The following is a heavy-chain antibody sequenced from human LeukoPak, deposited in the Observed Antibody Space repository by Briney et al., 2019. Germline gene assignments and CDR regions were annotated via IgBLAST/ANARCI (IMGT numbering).Heavy chain of an antibody. V-gene: IGHV4-39*07. D-gene: IGHD3-10*01. Sequence: SETLSLTCTVSDDSITMYYWTWIRQPPGKGLEWIGNIFYSGSTYYSPSLRSRVTISLDTSRNQFSLKLNSVTAADTAVYYCAKSNGYGLVDIWGQGTMVTVSS. CDR3: AKSNGYGLVDI. CDR1: DDSITMYY. CDR2: IFYSGST. J-gene: IGHJ3*02.